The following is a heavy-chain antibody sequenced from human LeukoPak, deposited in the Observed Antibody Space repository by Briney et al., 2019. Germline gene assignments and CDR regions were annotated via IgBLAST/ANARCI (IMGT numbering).Heavy chain of an antibody. CDR3: ARDAVAGTSPYNWFDP. D-gene: IGHD6-19*01. V-gene: IGHV3-11*06. CDR1: GFSFGEYA. J-gene: IGHJ5*02. CDR2: ISSSSSYT. Sequence: PGGSLRLSCKTSGFSFGEYALSWVRQAPGKGLEWVSYISSSSSYTNYADSVKGRFTISRDNATNSLYLQMNSLRAEDTAVYYCARDAVAGTSPYNWFDPWGQGTLVTVSS.